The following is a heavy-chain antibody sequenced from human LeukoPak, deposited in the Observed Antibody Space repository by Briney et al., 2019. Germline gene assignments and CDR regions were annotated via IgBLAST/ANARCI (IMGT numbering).Heavy chain of an antibody. D-gene: IGHD2-15*01. CDR2: ISYDGSNK. CDR3: AKEVSWPGYFDY. CDR1: GFTFCSYA. Sequence: GGSLRLSCTASGFTFCSYAMSWGCQAPGKGLGWVAVISYDGSNKYYADSVKGRFTISRDNSKNTLYLQMNSLRAEDTAVYYCAKEVSWPGYFDYWGQGTLVTVSS. V-gene: IGHV3-30*18. J-gene: IGHJ4*02.